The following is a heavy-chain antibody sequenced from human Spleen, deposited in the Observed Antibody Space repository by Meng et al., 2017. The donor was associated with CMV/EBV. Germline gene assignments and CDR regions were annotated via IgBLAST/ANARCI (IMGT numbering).Heavy chain of an antibody. D-gene: IGHD2-15*01. CDR1: GGSFRSYG. V-gene: IGHV1-69*05. Sequence: SVKVSCKAPGGSFRSYGISWVRQAPGQGLEWMGGITPIFGTPKYAQKFQGRVTITTDESTRRAYMELSSLRSEDTAVYYCARDYWQTRAFDIWGQGTMVTVSS. J-gene: IGHJ3*02. CDR3: ARDYWQTRAFDI. CDR2: ITPIFGTP.